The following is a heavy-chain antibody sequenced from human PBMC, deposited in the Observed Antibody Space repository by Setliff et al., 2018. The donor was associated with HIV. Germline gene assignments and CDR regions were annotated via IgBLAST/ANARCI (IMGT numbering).Heavy chain of an antibody. J-gene: IGHJ4*02. CDR3: ARTVLSQWLVPSDVWGVWDY. D-gene: IGHD6-19*01. CDR2: LNAGNGDT. CDR1: GYTFTSYA. Sequence: ASVKVSCKASGYTFTSYALHWVRQAPGQRLEWMGWLNAGNGDTKYSQNFQDRVAITRDTSASTAYMELSSLRSEDTAVYYCARTVLSQWLVPSDVWGVWDYWGQGTLVTVSS. V-gene: IGHV1-3*01.